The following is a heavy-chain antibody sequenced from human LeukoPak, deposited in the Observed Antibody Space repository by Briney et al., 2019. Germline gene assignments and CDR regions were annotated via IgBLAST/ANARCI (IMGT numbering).Heavy chain of an antibody. CDR1: GFTFSSYW. V-gene: IGHV3-74*01. CDR3: ARSVAGYCSGGTCYPYYMDV. D-gene: IGHD2-15*01. Sequence: GGSLRLSCAASGFTFSSYWMHWVRQAPGKGLVWVSRINSDGSSTSYADSVKGRFTISRDNAKNTLYLQMNSLRAEDTAVYYCARSVAGYCSGGTCYPYYMDVWGKGTTVTVSS. J-gene: IGHJ6*03. CDR2: INSDGSST.